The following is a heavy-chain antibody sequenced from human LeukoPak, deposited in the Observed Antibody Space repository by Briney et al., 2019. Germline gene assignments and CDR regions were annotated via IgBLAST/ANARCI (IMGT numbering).Heavy chain of an antibody. CDR3: ARARITIFGVVKAPDY. Sequence: PSETLSLTCAVYGGSFSGYYWSWIRQPPGKGLEWIGEINHSGSTNYNPSLKSRVTISVDTSKNQFSLKLNSVTAADTAVYYCARARITIFGVVKAPDYWGQGTLVTVSS. CDR2: INHSGST. D-gene: IGHD3-3*01. J-gene: IGHJ4*02. V-gene: IGHV4-34*01. CDR1: GGSFSGYY.